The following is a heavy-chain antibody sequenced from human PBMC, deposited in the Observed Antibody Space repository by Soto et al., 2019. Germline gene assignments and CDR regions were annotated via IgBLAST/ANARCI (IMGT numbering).Heavy chain of an antibody. CDR1: GGSIRNYY. CDR3: ARENYGDFFDY. J-gene: IGHJ4*02. V-gene: IGHV4-59*01. Sequence: SEILSLTCTVSGGSIRNYYWSWIRQPPGKGLEWIGYIYYSGSTNYNPSLKSRVTISVDTSKNQFSLKLNSVTAADTAVYYCARENYGDFFDYWGQGTLVTVS. CDR2: IYYSGST. D-gene: IGHD4-17*01.